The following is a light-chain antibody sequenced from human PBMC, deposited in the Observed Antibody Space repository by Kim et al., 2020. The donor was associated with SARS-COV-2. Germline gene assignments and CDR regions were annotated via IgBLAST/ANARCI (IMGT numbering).Light chain of an antibody. CDR2: AAS. Sequence: EVVMTQSPATLSVSPGERATLSCRASQGVSSNLAWYQQKPGQDPRLLIYAASTRATGIPARFSGSGSGTEFTLTITSLQSEDFAVYFCQQYNDWPPYTFGQGTKLEI. J-gene: IGKJ2*01. CDR3: QQYNDWPPYT. V-gene: IGKV3-15*01. CDR1: QGVSSN.